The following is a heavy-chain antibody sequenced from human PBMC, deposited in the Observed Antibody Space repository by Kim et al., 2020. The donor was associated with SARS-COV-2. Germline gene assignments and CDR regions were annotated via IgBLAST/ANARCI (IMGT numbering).Heavy chain of an antibody. CDR2: INHSGST. CDR1: GGSFSGYY. Sequence: SETLSLTCAVYGGSFSGYYWSWIRQPPGKGLEWIGEINHSGSTNYNPSLKSRVTISVDTSKNQFSLKLSSVTAADTAVYYCARGNRWLVLDYFDYWGQGTLVTVSS. CDR3: ARGNRWLVLDYFDY. J-gene: IGHJ4*02. D-gene: IGHD6-19*01. V-gene: IGHV4-34*01.